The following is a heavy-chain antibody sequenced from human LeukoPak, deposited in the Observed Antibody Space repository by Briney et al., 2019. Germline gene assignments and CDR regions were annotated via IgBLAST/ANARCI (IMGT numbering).Heavy chain of an antibody. Sequence: GGSLRLSCAASGFTFSSYDMHWVRQATGKGLEWVSAIGTAGDPYYPGSVKGRFTISRENAKNSLYLQMNSVRAEDTAVYYCARYRIDYGDPGAFDYWGQGTLVTVSS. J-gene: IGHJ4*02. CDR3: ARYRIDYGDPGAFDY. CDR1: GFTFSSYD. CDR2: IGTAGDP. V-gene: IGHV3-13*05. D-gene: IGHD4-17*01.